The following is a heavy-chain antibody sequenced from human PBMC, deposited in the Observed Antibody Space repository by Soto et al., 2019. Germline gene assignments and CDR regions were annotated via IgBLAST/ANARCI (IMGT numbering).Heavy chain of an antibody. CDR2: INPNSGGT. J-gene: IGHJ6*02. D-gene: IGHD4-4*01. Sequence: ASVKVSCKASGYTITGYYMHWVRQAPGQGLEWMGWINPNSGGTNYAQKFQGRVTMTRDTSISTAYMELSRLRSDDTAVYYCAREHDYSNYYYYGMDVWGQGTTVTVSS. V-gene: IGHV1-2*02. CDR1: GYTITGYY. CDR3: AREHDYSNYYYYGMDV.